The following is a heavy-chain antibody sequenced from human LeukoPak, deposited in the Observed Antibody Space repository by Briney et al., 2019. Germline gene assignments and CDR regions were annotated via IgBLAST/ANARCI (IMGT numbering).Heavy chain of an antibody. CDR1: GGSISSYY. J-gene: IGHJ4*02. D-gene: IGHD4-23*01. CDR3: ARRNVVTSNFDY. Sequence: SETLSLTCTVSGGSISSYYWSWIRQPPGKGLEWIGYIYYSGSTNYNPSLKGRVTISVDTTNNQFSLKLSSVTAADTAVYYCARRNVVTSNFDYWGQGTLVTVSS. V-gene: IGHV4-59*08. CDR2: IYYSGST.